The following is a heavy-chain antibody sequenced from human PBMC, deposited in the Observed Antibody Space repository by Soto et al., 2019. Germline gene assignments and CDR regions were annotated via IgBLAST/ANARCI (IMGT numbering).Heavy chain of an antibody. D-gene: IGHD6-19*01. J-gene: IGHJ6*02. CDR3: ARPLVAPVAGPYYYGMDV. CDR1: GFTFSSYG. V-gene: IGHV3-33*01. Sequence: PGGSLRLSCTASGFTFSSYGFNWGRQAPGKGLEWVAVIWYDGNTKYYADSVKGRFTISRDNLRSTVYLQMNSLTAEDTAVYYCARPLVAPVAGPYYYGMDVWGQGTTVTVSS. CDR2: IWYDGNTK.